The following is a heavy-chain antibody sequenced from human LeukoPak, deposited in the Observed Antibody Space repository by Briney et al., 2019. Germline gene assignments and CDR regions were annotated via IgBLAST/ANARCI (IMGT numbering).Heavy chain of an antibody. CDR2: ISSSGSTI. CDR1: GFTFSDYY. V-gene: IGHV3-11*04. Sequence: GGSLRLSCAASGFTFSDYYMSWIRQAPGKGLEWVSYISSSGSTIYYADSVKGRFTISRDNAKNSLYLQMNSLRAEDTAVYYCARRDIVVVPYYYYYMDVWGKGTTVTISS. CDR3: ARRDIVVVPYYYYYMDV. J-gene: IGHJ6*03. D-gene: IGHD2-2*01.